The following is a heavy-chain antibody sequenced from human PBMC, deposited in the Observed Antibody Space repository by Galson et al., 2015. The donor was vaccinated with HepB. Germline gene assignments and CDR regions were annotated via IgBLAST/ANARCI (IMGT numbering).Heavy chain of an antibody. CDR2: ISYDGSNK. V-gene: IGHV3-30*18. CDR1: GFTFSSYG. D-gene: IGHD2-15*01. Sequence: SLRLSCAASGFTFSSYGMHWVRQAPGKGLEWVAVISYDGSNKYYADSVKGRFTISRDNSKNTLYLQMNSLRAEDTAVYYCANGGSLIWGQGTLVTVSS. J-gene: IGHJ4*02. CDR3: ANGGSLI.